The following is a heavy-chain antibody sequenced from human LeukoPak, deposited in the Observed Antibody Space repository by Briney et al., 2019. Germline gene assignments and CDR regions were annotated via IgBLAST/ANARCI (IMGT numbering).Heavy chain of an antibody. CDR2: INPNSGGT. CDR1: GYTFTGYY. D-gene: IGHD2-21*02. V-gene: IGHV1-2*02. CDR3: ARGNIVVVTAVSGAFDI. Sequence: ASVKVSCKASGYTFTGYYMHWVRQAPGQGLEWMGWINPNSGGTNYAQKLQGRVTMTTDTSTSTAYMELRSLRSDDTAVYYCARGNIVVVTAVSGAFDIWGQGTMVTVSS. J-gene: IGHJ3*02.